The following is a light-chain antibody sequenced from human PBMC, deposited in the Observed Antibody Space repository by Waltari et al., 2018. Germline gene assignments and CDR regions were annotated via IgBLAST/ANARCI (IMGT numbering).Light chain of an antibody. CDR2: AAS. J-gene: IGKJ1*01. Sequence: DIQMTQSPSSLSASVGDSVALTCRASLGISNYLAWYQQRPGKAPRLLIYAASTWQPGVPSRFSGSGAGTDFTLTIDSLQPEDAATYYCQKYNSARPTFGPGTKVEIK. CDR3: QKYNSARPT. CDR1: LGISNY. V-gene: IGKV1-27*01.